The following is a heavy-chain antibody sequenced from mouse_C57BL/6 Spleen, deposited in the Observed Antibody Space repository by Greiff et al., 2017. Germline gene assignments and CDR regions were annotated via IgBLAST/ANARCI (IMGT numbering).Heavy chain of an antibody. J-gene: IGHJ4*01. CDR2: SRNKADDYTT. Sequence: EVKLMESGGGLVQSGRSLRLSCATSGFTFSDFYMEWVRQAPGKGLEWIAASRNKADDYTTEYSASVKGRLIVSRDTSQSILYLQMNALRAEDTAIYYCARDLPYAMDYWGQGTSVTVSS. CDR1: GFTFSDFY. V-gene: IGHV7-1*01. CDR3: ARDLPYAMDY.